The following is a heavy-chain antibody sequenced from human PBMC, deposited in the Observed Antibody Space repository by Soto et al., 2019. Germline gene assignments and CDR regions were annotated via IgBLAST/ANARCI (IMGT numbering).Heavy chain of an antibody. CDR2: IHYSGNT. CDR1: GGSISSYY. V-gene: IGHV4-59*01. D-gene: IGHD6-13*01. J-gene: IGHJ4*02. CDR3: ARVAAATTTPYFDY. Sequence: SETLSLTCTVSGGSISSYYWSWIRQPPGKGLEWIGYIHYSGNTNYNPSLKSRVTISLDMSKNQFSLKVSSSTAADTAVYYCARVAAATTTPYFDYWGQGALVTVSS.